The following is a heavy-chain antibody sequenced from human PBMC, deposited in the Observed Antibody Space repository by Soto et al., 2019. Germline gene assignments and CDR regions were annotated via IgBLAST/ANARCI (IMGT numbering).Heavy chain of an antibody. J-gene: IGHJ4*02. Sequence: ASVKVSCKASGYTFTSYDINWVRQATGQGLEWMGWMNPNSGNTDYAQKFQGRVTMTRNTSISTAYMELSSLRSEDTAVYYCARAIPQGGIAARLPDYWGQGTLVTVSS. D-gene: IGHD6-6*01. V-gene: IGHV1-8*02. CDR3: ARAIPQGGIAARLPDY. CDR1: GYTFTSYD. CDR2: MNPNSGNT.